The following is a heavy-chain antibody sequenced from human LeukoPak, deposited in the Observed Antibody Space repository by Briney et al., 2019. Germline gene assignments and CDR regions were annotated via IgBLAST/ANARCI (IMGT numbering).Heavy chain of an antibody. CDR2: IYTSGST. D-gene: IGHD3-22*01. V-gene: IGHV4-4*07. CDR3: ARDRGDYYDTANAFDI. J-gene: IGHJ3*02. CDR1: GGSISSYY. Sequence: SETLSLTCTVSGGSISSYYWSWIRQPAGKGLEWIGRIYTSGSTNYNPSLKSRVTMSVDTSKNQFSLKLSSVTAADTAVYYCARDRGDYYDTANAFDIWGQGTMVTVSS.